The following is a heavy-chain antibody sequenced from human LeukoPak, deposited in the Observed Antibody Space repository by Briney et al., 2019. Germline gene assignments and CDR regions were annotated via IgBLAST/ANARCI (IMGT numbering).Heavy chain of an antibody. CDR1: GGSFSGYY. D-gene: IGHD3-10*01. J-gene: IGHJ5*02. CDR3: ARLFPGGWFDP. CDR2: INHSGST. V-gene: IGHV4-34*01. Sequence: PSETLSLTCAVYGGSFSGYYWSWIRQPPGKGLEWIGKINHSGSTNYNPSLKSRVTISVDTSKNQFSLRLSPVTAADTAVYYCARLFPGGWFDPWGQGTLVTASS.